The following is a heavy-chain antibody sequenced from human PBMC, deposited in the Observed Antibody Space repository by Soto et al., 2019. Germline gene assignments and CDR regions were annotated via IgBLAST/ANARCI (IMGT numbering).Heavy chain of an antibody. J-gene: IGHJ5*02. CDR3: ARDGPVILGYCTNGVCYRGTQNWFDP. Sequence: PGGSLRLSCAASGFTFSSYSMNWVRQAPGKGLEWVSSISSSSSYIYYADSVKGRFTISRDNAKNSLYLQMNSLRAEDTAVYYCARDGPVILGYCTNGVCYRGTQNWFDPWGQGTLVTVSS. V-gene: IGHV3-21*01. CDR1: GFTFSSYS. D-gene: IGHD2-8*01. CDR2: ISSSSSYI.